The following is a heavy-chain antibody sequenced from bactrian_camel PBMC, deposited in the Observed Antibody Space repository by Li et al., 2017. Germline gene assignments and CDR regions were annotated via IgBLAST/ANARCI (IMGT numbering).Heavy chain of an antibody. D-gene: IGHD1*01. J-gene: IGHJ4*01. Sequence: HVQLVESGGGTEQAGGSVRLSCVASPNIRSCVGWFRQAPGKEREGVATIDTDGNPSYADSVKGRFAISKDNAKNTLYLQMYILKPEDTAMYYCAARNLALRTNVGTVFGGCWYNLWGQGTQVTVS. CDR2: IDTDGNP. CDR1: PNIRSC. CDR3: AARNLALRTNVGTVFGGCWYNL. V-gene: IGHV3S55*01.